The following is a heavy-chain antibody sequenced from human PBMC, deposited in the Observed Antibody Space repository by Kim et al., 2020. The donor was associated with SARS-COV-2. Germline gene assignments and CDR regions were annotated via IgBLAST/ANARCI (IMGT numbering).Heavy chain of an antibody. CDR2: ISYDGNNK. D-gene: IGHD4-17*01. V-gene: IGHV3-30-3*01. Sequence: GGSLRLSCAASGFTFSDYAMHWVRQAPGKGLEWVAVISYDGNNKYYADSVRGRFTISRDNFKNTLYLQISSLRAEDTAVYHCARSPRRTVTTGPTHSDYWGQGTLVTVSS. CDR3: ARSPRRTVTTGPTHSDY. CDR1: GFTFSDYA. J-gene: IGHJ4*02.